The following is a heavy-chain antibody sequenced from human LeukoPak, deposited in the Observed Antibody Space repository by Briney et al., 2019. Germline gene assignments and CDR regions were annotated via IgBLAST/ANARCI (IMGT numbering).Heavy chain of an antibody. CDR1: GYTFTSYA. CDR3: AMGPYYDFWSGYYNYYYGMDV. Sequence: ASVKVSCKASGYTFTSYAMHWARQAPGQRLEWMGWINAGNGNTKYSQKFQGRVTITRDTSASTAYMELSSLRSEDTAVYYCAMGPYYDFWSGYYNYYYGMDVWGQGTTVTVSS. J-gene: IGHJ6*02. D-gene: IGHD3-3*01. V-gene: IGHV1-3*01. CDR2: INAGNGNT.